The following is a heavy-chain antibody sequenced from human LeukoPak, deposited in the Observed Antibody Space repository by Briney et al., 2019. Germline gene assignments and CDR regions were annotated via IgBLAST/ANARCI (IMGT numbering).Heavy chain of an antibody. CDR1: GGSISSYY. D-gene: IGHD2-2*01. Sequence: SETLSLTCTVSGGSISSYYWSWIRQPPGKGLEWIGYIYYSGSTNYNPSLKSRVTISVDTSKNQFSLKLSSVTAADTAVYYCARDRVVVVPAAYYYYGMDVWGQGTTVTVSS. CDR3: ARDRVVVVPAAYYYYGMDV. V-gene: IGHV4-59*01. J-gene: IGHJ6*02. CDR2: IYYSGST.